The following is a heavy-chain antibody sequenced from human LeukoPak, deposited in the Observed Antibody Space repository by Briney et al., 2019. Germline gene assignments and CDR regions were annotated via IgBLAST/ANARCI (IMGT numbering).Heavy chain of an antibody. J-gene: IGHJ4*02. D-gene: IGHD1-26*01. CDR1: GFTFSDHA. CDR2: IRNKANSYTT. CDR3: TRLVGAND. Sequence: PGGSLRLSCAASGFTFSDHAMDCVRHAPGKGLEWVGRIRNKANSYTTEYAASVQGRFTVSRDDSKNSLYLQMNSMKTEDTAVYYCTRLVGANDWGQGTLVTVSS. V-gene: IGHV3-72*01.